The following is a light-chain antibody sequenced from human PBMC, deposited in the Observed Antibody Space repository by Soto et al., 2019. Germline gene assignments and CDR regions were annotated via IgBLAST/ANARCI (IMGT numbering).Light chain of an antibody. CDR3: QQYGNSPYT. CDR1: HSVRSSF. J-gene: IGKJ2*01. CDR2: GAS. Sequence: EIVLTQSTGSLSLSPGERATLTCRASHSVRSSFLAWYLQKPGQAPRLLIYGASRSATGIADRFSGSGSGTDFSLTLSRLEPEDFVVYYCQQYGNSPYTFGQGTKVDIK. V-gene: IGKV3-20*01.